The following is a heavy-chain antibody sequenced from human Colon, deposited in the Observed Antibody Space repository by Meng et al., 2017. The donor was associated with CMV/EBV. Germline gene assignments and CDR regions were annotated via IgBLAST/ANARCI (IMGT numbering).Heavy chain of an antibody. Sequence: SETLSLTCNVSGRSVTSGTYCWSWIRQPPGKGLEWIGYIHHNGGTNYNPSLQSRVTISVDTSKNQFSLKLYSVNAADTAVYYCARRERSWFDPWGQGTLVTVSS. J-gene: IGHJ5*02. V-gene: IGHV4-61*01. CDR1: GRSVTSGTYC. CDR3: ARRERSWFDP. D-gene: IGHD1-26*01. CDR2: IHHNGGT.